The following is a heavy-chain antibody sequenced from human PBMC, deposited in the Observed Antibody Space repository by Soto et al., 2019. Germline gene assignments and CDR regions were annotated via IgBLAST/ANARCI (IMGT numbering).Heavy chain of an antibody. CDR1: GFTFSSYC. V-gene: IGHV3-48*02. D-gene: IGHD6-6*01. J-gene: IGHJ4*02. Sequence: GGSLRLSCAASGFTFSSYCINWVRQAPGKGLEWVSYISSSSSSIYYADSVRGRFTISRDNAKNSLYLQMNSLRDEDTAVYYCARLVKSSSNFDYWGQGTLVTVSS. CDR3: ARLVKSSSNFDY. CDR2: ISSSSSSI.